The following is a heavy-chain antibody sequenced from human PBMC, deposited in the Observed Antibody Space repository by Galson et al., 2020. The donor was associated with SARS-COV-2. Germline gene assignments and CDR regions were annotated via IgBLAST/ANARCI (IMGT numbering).Heavy chain of an antibody. D-gene: IGHD1-7*01. CDR1: GDSISSFSYY. CDR3: ARAEGTGTRRGYFDL. CDR2: IYYSGHT. Sequence: SQTLSLTCTVSGDSISSFSYYWAWIRQPPGKGLEWIGNIYYSGHTYYNSSLKSRLTLSVDTSKNQFSLELRSVTASDTAVYYCARAEGTGTRRGYFDLWGRGTLVTVSS. J-gene: IGHJ2*01. V-gene: IGHV4-39*07.